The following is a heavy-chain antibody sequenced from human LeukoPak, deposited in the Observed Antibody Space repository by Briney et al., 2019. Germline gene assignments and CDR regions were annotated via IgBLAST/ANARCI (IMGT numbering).Heavy chain of an antibody. J-gene: IGHJ6*02. D-gene: IGHD3-3*01. CDR2: ISAGNGNT. CDR3: ARLRGLRDSYYYYGMDV. V-gene: IGHV1-18*01. Sequence: ASVKVSCKASGYTFTSYGIHWVRQAPGQGLEWMGWISAGNGNTNYAQKLQGRVTMTRDTSTSTAYMELRSLRSDDTAVYYCARLRGLRDSYYYYGMDVWGQGTTVTVSS. CDR1: GYTFTSYG.